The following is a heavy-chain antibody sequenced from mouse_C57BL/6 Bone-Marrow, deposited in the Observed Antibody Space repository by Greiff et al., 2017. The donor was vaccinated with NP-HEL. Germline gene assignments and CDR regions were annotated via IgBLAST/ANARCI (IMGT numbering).Heavy chain of an antibody. CDR2: INPGSGGT. Sequence: QVQLQQSGAELVRPGTSVKVSCKASGYAFTNYLIEWVKQRPGQGLEWIGVINPGSGGTNYKEKFKGKATLTADKSSSTAYMQLSSLTSEDSAVYFCARSGTTVVAPYWYFDVWGTGTTVTVSS. CDR3: ARSGTTVVAPYWYFDV. CDR1: GYAFTNYL. V-gene: IGHV1-54*01. D-gene: IGHD1-1*01. J-gene: IGHJ1*03.